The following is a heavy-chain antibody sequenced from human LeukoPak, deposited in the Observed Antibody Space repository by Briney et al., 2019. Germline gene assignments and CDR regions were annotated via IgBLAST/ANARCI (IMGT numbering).Heavy chain of an antibody. V-gene: IGHV4-38-2*02. D-gene: IGHD5-24*01. J-gene: IGHJ4*02. CDR3: ARLSEMATIHDY. CDR2: IYHSGST. Sequence: SETLSLTCTVSGYSISSGYYWGWIRQPPGKGLEWIGSIYHSGSTYYNPSLKSRVTISVDTSKNQFSLKLSSVTAADTAVYYCARLSEMATIHDYWGQGTLVTVSS. CDR1: GYSISSGYY.